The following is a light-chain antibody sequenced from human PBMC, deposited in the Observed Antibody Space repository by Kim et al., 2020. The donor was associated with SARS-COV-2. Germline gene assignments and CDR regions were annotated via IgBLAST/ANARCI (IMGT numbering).Light chain of an antibody. Sequence: SPPGGGDHARNNVRCYPQRPGSAPTTVIYRYNQRPSGVPDPFSGYIDSSSNPASLTNSGLKTEDEADYYCQSYDSINPWVFGGGTQLTVL. V-gene: IGLV6-57*03. J-gene: IGLJ3*02. CDR1: GGDHARNN. CDR3: QSYDSINPWV. CDR2: RYN.